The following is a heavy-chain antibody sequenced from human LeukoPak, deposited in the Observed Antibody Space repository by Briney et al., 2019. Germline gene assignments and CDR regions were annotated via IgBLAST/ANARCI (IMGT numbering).Heavy chain of an antibody. CDR1: GGTLSSYG. Sequence: SVKVSCKASGGTLSSYGISWVRQAPGQGLEWMGGIVPILGTANYAQKFQGRVTITADESTNTVYMELNSLRSEDTAVYYCAPQVTIFGDVWAAWGQGTLVTVSS. CDR3: APQVTIFGDVWAA. CDR2: IVPILGTA. V-gene: IGHV1-69*01. D-gene: IGHD3-3*01. J-gene: IGHJ5*02.